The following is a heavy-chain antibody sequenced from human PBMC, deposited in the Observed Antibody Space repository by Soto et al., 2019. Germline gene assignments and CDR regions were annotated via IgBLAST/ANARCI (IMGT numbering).Heavy chain of an antibody. CDR1: GFTFSNAL. D-gene: IGHD3-16*01. J-gene: IGHJ6*02. CDR3: TTDPPSFVQDYYGMDV. CDR2: IKSKTDGGTT. V-gene: IGHV3-15*01. Sequence: EVQLVESGGGLVKPGGSLRLSCAASGFTFSNALMSWVRQAPGKGLEWVGRIKSKTDGGTTDYAAPVKGRFTISRDDSKNTLYLQMNSLKTEDTAVYYCTTDPPSFVQDYYGMDVWGQGTTVTVSS.